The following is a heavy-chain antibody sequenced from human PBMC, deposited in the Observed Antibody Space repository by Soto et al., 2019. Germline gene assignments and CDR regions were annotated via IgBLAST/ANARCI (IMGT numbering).Heavy chain of an antibody. D-gene: IGHD3-16*01. CDR3: ARDRLGGYYFDY. CDR1: GGSISSYY. CDR2: IYYSGST. J-gene: IGHJ4*02. V-gene: IGHV4-59*01. Sequence: PSETLSLTCTVSGGSISSYYWSWIRQPPGKGLEWIGYIYYSGSTNYNPSLKSRVTISVDTSKNQFSLKLSSVTAADTAVYYCARDRLGGYYFDYWGQGTLVTVSS.